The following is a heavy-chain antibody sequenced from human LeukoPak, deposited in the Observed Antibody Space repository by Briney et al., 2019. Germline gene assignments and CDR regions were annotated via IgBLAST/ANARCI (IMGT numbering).Heavy chain of an antibody. D-gene: IGHD4/OR15-4a*01. CDR1: GFTFSDYG. CDR3: AKGGLWQHFDC. Sequence: GGSLRLSCAASGFTFSDYGMSWVRQAPGKGLEWVSNIGGTGDTTKYADSVKGRLTISRDNSKNTVYLQMSSLRAEDTAVYYRAKGGLWQHFDCWGQGTLVTVSS. CDR2: IGGTGDTT. V-gene: IGHV3-23*01. J-gene: IGHJ4*01.